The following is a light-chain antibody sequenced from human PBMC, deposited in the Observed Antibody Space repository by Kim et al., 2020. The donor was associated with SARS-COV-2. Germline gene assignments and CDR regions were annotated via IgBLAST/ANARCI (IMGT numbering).Light chain of an antibody. CDR2: DAS. Sequence: AIQMTQSPSSLSASVGDRVTITCRASQDIRNGLGWYQHKPGKAPNLLIYDASTLQSGVPSRFSGSASGTNFTLTISSLPPEDFATYYCLQDYMYSWTFGQGTKVDIK. V-gene: IGKV1-6*01. J-gene: IGKJ1*01. CDR1: QDIRNG. CDR3: LQDYMYSWT.